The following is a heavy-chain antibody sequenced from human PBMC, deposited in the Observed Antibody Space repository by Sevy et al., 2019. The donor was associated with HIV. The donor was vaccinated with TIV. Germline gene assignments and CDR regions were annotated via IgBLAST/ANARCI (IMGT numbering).Heavy chain of an antibody. D-gene: IGHD1-26*01. V-gene: IGHV1-46*01. CDR1: GYTFTNYY. CDR3: ARDRGWEPDTRYFYGMDV. J-gene: IGHJ6*02. CDR2: INPGGGSQ. Sequence: ASVKVSCNASGYTFTNYYIHWVRQAPGHGLEWMGIINPGGGSQRYAQRFKGRVTMTRDTSTSKLYMDLSSLRSENTAVNYCARDRGWEPDTRYFYGMDVWGQGTTVTVSS.